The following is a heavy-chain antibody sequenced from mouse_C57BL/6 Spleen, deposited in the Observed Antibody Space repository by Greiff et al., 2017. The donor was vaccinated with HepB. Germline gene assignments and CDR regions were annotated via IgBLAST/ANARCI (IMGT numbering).Heavy chain of an antibody. CDR2: ISSGSSTI. CDR1: GFTFSDYG. D-gene: IGHD1-1*01. CDR3: ARRVYYGSSLLAMDY. V-gene: IGHV5-17*01. Sequence: EVKLVESGGGLVKPGGSLKLSCAASGFTFSDYGMHWVRQAPEKGLEWVAYISSGSSTIYYADTVKGRFTISRDNAKNTLFLQMTSLRSEDTAMYYCARRVYYGSSLLAMDYWGQGTSVTVSS. J-gene: IGHJ4*01.